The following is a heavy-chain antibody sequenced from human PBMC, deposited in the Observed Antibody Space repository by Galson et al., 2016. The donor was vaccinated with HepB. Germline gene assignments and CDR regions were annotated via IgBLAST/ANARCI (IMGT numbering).Heavy chain of an antibody. Sequence: ETLSLTCSVSGGSIGSSSLYWGWIRQPPGKGLEWIGSMYSSGTTYYNPSLERRVTISVDTSKNQFSLKLKYVTAADTAVYYCARHVHYNSPPIGFDSWGQGILVTVSS. V-gene: IGHV4-39*01. CDR1: GGSIGSSSLY. D-gene: IGHD1-14*01. J-gene: IGHJ5*01. CDR3: ARHVHYNSPPIGFDS. CDR2: MYSSGTT.